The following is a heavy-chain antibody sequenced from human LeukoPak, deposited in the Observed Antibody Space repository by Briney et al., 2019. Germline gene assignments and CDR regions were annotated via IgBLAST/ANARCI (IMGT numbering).Heavy chain of an antibody. Sequence: ASVKVSCKASGYTLTGYYMHWVRQAPGQGLEWMGWINPNSGGTNYAQKFQGRVTMTRDTSISTAYMELSRLRSDDTAVYYCARSIAAAGTALPGYWGQGTLVTVSS. D-gene: IGHD6-13*01. CDR3: ARSIAAAGTALPGY. V-gene: IGHV1-2*02. CDR1: GYTLTGYY. J-gene: IGHJ4*02. CDR2: INPNSGGT.